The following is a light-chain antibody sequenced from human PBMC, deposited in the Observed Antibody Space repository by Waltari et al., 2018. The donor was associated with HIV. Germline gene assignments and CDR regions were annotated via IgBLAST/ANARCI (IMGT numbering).Light chain of an antibody. CDR3: ASYLNFGSLV. CDR2: HVD. J-gene: IGLJ3*02. V-gene: IGLV2-14*03. Sequence: APKLIIFHVDSRPTGISSRFSGSKSGNTASLTISGLQAEDEADFYCASYLNFGSLVFGGGTKLTVL.